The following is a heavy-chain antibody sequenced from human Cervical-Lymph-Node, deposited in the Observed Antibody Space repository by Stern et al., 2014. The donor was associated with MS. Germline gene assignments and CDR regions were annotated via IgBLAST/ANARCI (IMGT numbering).Heavy chain of an antibody. D-gene: IGHD3-3*01. J-gene: IGHJ6*02. CDR1: GFTFNNYT. Sequence: EMQLVESGGDLVNPGGSLRLSCVASGFTFNNYTMNWVRQAPRKRLEWGSIISNNGGNTYSGDTVKGRFTVSRDNSKNTLYLHMDSLRADDTAVYYCARDGMESYDFWSGYYEPYYYGMDVWGQGITVTVSS. V-gene: IGHV3-23*04. CDR2: ISNNGGNT. CDR3: ARDGMESYDFWSGYYEPYYYGMDV.